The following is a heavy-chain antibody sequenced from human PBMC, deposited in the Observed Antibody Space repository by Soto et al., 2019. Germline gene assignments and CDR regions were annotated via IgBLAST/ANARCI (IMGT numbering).Heavy chain of an antibody. Sequence: PGGSLRLSCAASGFTFNTYSMNWVRQAPGQGLEWVSYIRGDSSTIYYADSVKGRFTISRDNSKNSLYLQMNSLRAEDTAVYYCAKDLGDCSGGTRYSSPLGYWGQGTLVTVSS. V-gene: IGHV3-48*04. CDR3: AKDLGDCSGGTRYSSPLGY. D-gene: IGHD2-15*01. CDR1: GFTFNTYS. CDR2: IRGDSSTI. J-gene: IGHJ4*02.